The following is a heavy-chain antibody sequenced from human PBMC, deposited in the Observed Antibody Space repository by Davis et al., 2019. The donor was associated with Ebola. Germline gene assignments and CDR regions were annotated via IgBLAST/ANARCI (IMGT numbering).Heavy chain of an antibody. CDR1: GFTSSGYA. D-gene: IGHD3-16*01. CDR2: VSDNGGNT. Sequence: GGSLRPSCAASGFTSSGYAMHWVRQAPGKGLEWVSSVSDNGGNTYYADSGKGRFTISRDNSKNTLYLQMISLRVEDTAVYYCAKTRLEIMALDYWGQGTLVTVSS. V-gene: IGHV3-23*01. J-gene: IGHJ4*02. CDR3: AKTRLEIMALDY.